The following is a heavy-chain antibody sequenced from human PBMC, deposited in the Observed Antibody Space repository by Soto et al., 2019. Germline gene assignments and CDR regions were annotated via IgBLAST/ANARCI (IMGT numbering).Heavy chain of an antibody. CDR2: ISYDGSNK. CDR3: AKGDVTIFGGYMDV. J-gene: IGHJ6*03. CDR1: GFTFSSYG. Sequence: PGGSLRLSCAASGFTFSSYGMHWVRQAPGKGLEWVAVISYDGSNKYYADSVKGRFTISRDNSKNTLCLQMNSLRAEDTAVYYCAKGDVTIFGGYMDVWGKGTTVTVSS. V-gene: IGHV3-30*18. D-gene: IGHD3-3*01.